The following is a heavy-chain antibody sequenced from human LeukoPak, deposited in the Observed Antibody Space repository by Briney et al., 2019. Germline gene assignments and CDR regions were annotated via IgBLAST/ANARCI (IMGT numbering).Heavy chain of an antibody. Sequence: GGSLRLSCAASGFTFSSYAMHWVRQAPGKGLEWVAVISYDGSNKYYADSVKGRFTISRDNSKNTLYLQMNSLRAEDTAVYYCARDDPWGTGINYYYYGMDVWGQGTTVTVSS. CDR1: GFTFSSYA. CDR2: ISYDGSNK. V-gene: IGHV3-30*04. D-gene: IGHD7-27*01. J-gene: IGHJ6*02. CDR3: ARDDPWGTGINYYYYGMDV.